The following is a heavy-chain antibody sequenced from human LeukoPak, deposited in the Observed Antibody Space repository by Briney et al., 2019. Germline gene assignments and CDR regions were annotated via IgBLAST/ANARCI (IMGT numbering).Heavy chain of an antibody. Sequence: GGSLRLSCAASGFTLNNYAMSWVRQAPGTGLEWVSGISGSGESTYYADSVKGRFTISRDNSRNTLYLQMNSLRADDTAVYYCAKGGSALYYYGSGRYFDYWGQGTLVTVSS. V-gene: IGHV3-23*01. CDR2: ISGSGEST. D-gene: IGHD3-10*01. CDR1: GFTLNNYA. J-gene: IGHJ4*02. CDR3: AKGGSALYYYGSGRYFDY.